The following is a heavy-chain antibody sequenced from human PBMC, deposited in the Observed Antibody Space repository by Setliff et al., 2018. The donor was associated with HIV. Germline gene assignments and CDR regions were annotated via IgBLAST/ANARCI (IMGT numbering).Heavy chain of an antibody. CDR3: AKVFRSSTMLLVGFDY. D-gene: IGHD3-22*01. Sequence: GSLRLSCAASGLMFNIYEMNWVRQAPGKGLEWVASISSSTAAIDYADSVKGRFAISRDNTGNSLYLQMNSLRVEDTAMYYCAKVFRSSTMLLVGFDYWGLGTLVTVSS. CDR1: GLMFNIYE. J-gene: IGHJ4*02. CDR2: ISSSTAAI. V-gene: IGHV3-21*04.